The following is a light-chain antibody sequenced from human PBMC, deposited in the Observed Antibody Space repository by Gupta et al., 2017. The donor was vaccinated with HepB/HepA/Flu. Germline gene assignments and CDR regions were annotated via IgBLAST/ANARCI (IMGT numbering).Light chain of an antibody. Sequence: DIQMTQSPSTLSASVGDTVTITCRASQSINSWLAWYQQKPGKPPNLLIYKASTLEVGVPSRFSGSGSGXEFTLTXSSLQPDDFATYYCQQYRSYSTFGXGTKLEI. CDR3: QQYRSYST. CDR1: QSINSW. V-gene: IGKV1-5*03. J-gene: IGKJ2*01. CDR2: KAS.